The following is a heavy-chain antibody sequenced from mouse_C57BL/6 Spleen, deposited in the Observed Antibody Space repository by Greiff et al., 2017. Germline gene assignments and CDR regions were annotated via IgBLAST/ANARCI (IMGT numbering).Heavy chain of an antibody. V-gene: IGHV1-82*01. CDR1: GYAFSSSW. J-gene: IGHJ3*01. Sequence: VQLVESGPELVKPGASVKISCKASGYAFSSSWMNWVKQRPGKGLEWIGRIYPGDGDTNYNGKFKGKATLTADKSSSTAYMQLSSLPSEDSAVYFCARGVYGYSWFAYWGQGTLVTVSA. CDR2: IYPGDGDT. D-gene: IGHD2-2*01. CDR3: ARGVYGYSWFAY.